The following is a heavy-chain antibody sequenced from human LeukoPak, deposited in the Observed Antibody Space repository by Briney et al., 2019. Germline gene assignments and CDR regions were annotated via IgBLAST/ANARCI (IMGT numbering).Heavy chain of an antibody. CDR1: GGSFSSYY. D-gene: IGHD2-2*01. V-gene: IGHV4-34*01. J-gene: IGHJ4*02. CDR3: AILGYCSSASCYAVPN. CDR2: INHSGST. Sequence: PSETLSLTCAVYGGSFSSYYWSWIRQPPGKGLEWIEEINHSGSTNYNPSLKSRVTISVDTSKSQFSLKLSSVTAADTAVYYCAILGYCSSASCYAVPNWGQGSLVTVSS.